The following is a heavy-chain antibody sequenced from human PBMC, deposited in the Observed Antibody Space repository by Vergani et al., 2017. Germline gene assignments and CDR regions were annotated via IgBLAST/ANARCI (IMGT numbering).Heavy chain of an antibody. CDR2: VHRNGNT. CDR1: GYSVGSGYY. Sequence: QVDLQESGPGLVKSSETLSLNCAVSGYSVGSGYYWGWIRRPPGRGLEWIGCVHRNGNTYYTSSLRSRATISRDTSKNQFSLPLTSVTAADAAVYSCARQNPYGSAHVDFWGRGVLVTVSA. D-gene: IGHD3-10*01. J-gene: IGHJ4*02. CDR3: ARQNPYGSAHVDF. V-gene: IGHV4-38-2*01.